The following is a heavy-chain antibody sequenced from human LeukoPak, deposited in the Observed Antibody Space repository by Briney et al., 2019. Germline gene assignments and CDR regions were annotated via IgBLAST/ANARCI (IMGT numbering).Heavy chain of an antibody. CDR3: ARSDIVATLTDFDY. V-gene: IGHV1-46*01. Sequence: ASVTVSCKASGYTFTSYYMHWVRQAPGQGLEWMGIINPSGGSTNYAQKFQGRVTMTWDTSTSTVFMELSSLRSEDTAVYYCARSDIVATLTDFDYWGQGTLVTVSS. CDR2: INPSGGST. D-gene: IGHD5-12*01. J-gene: IGHJ4*02. CDR1: GYTFTSYY.